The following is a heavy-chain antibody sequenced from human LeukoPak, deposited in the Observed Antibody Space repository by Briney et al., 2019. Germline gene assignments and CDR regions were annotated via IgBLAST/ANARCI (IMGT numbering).Heavy chain of an antibody. CDR3: AHSMRVVTANDAFDI. Sequence: SGPTLVKPTQTLTLTCTFSGFPLSTSGVGVGWIRQPPGKALEWLALIYWDDDKRYSPSLKSRLTITKDTSKNQVVLTMTNMDPVDTATYYCAHSMRVVTANDAFDIWGQGTMVTVPS. D-gene: IGHD2-21*02. V-gene: IGHV2-5*02. CDR2: IYWDDDK. CDR1: GFPLSTSGVG. J-gene: IGHJ3*02.